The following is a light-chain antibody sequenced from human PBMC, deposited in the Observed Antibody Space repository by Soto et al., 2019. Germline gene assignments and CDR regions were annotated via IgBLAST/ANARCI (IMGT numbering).Light chain of an antibody. CDR1: QSVSRD. J-gene: IGKJ1*01. Sequence: EIVMTQSPATLSVTPGDGATLSFRASQSVSRDLAWYQQRPGQAPRLLISGASTRATGIAARFSGSGSGTEFTLTISSLQSEDSALYYCQQYSNWPTFGQGTKVDI. CDR2: GAS. CDR3: QQYSNWPT. V-gene: IGKV3-15*01.